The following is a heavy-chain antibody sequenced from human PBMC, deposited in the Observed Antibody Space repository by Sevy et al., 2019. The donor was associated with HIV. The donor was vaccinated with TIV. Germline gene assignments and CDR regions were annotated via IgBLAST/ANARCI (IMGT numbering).Heavy chain of an antibody. D-gene: IGHD4-17*01. V-gene: IGHV1-24*01. CDR3: ATDLWFYYGDFRGF. Sequence: ASVKVSCKVSGYTLTDLSMHWVRQAPGKGLEWMGGFDPENGKTTYAQKLQGRLTMTEDTSTDTAYMELNNLRSDDTAVYYCATDLWFYYGDFRGFWGQGTLVTVSS. J-gene: IGHJ4*02. CDR1: GYTLTDLS. CDR2: FDPENGKT.